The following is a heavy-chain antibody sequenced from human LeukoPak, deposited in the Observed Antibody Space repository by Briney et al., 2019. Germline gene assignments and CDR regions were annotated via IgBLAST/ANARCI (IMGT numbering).Heavy chain of an antibody. CDR1: DFSFTNYA. CDR3: AKDRDPYDYGSGSYYNGVFDY. Sequence: GGSLRLSCAASDFSFTNYAMSWVRQAPGKGLEWVSAVSNRDGTTYYADSVKGRFTISRDNSKNTLYLQMNSLRAEDTAVYYCAKDRDPYDYGSGSYYNGVFDYWGQGTLVTVSS. J-gene: IGHJ4*02. V-gene: IGHV3-23*01. D-gene: IGHD3-10*01. CDR2: VSNRDGTT.